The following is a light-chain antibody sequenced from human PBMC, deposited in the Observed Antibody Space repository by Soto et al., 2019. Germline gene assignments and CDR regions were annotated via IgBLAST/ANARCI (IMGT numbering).Light chain of an antibody. V-gene: IGLV1-40*01. CDR3: QSYDSSLSAVV. CDR2: GNS. J-gene: IGLJ2*01. CDR1: SSNIGAGYD. Sequence: QSVLTQPPSVSGTPGQRVTICCTRSSSNIGAGYDVHWYQQLPGTAPKLLIYGNSNRPSGVPDRFSGSKSGTSASLAITGLQAEDEADYYCQSYDSSLSAVVFGGGTKLTVL.